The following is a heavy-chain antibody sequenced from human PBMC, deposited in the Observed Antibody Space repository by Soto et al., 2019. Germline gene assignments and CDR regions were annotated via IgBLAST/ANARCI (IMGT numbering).Heavy chain of an antibody. CDR3: ASSSGYTYGHYLDS. CDR2: IYYSGTT. Sequence: PSEALSVTCTVSGASISRSSYSWGWIRQPPGKGLEWIGSIYYSGTTYYNPSLKSRVTISVDTSKNQFSLKLSSVTAADTAVYYCASSSGYTYGHYLDSWGQGTLVTVSS. CDR1: GASISRSSYS. D-gene: IGHD5-18*01. J-gene: IGHJ4*02. V-gene: IGHV4-39*01.